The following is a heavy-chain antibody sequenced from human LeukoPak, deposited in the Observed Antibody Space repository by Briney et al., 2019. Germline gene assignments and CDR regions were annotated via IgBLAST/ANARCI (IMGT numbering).Heavy chain of an antibody. CDR1: GFTFSDYY. J-gene: IGHJ5*02. V-gene: IGHV3-11*01. CDR3: ARDWQQLVPGPSWFDP. CDR2: ISSSGSTI. D-gene: IGHD6-13*01. Sequence: PGGSLRLSCAASGFTFSDYYMSWLRQAPGKGLEWVSYISSSGSTIYYADSVKGRFTISRDNVKNSLYLQMNSLRAEDTAVYYCARDWQQLVPGPSWFDPWGQGTLVTVSS.